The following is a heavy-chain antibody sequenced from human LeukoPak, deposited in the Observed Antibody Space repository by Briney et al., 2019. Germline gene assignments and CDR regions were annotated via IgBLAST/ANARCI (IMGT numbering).Heavy chain of an antibody. D-gene: IGHD3-10*01. CDR2: INPNSGGT. V-gene: IGHV1-2*02. CDR1: EYTSTGYS. CDR3: ARDGSYYGSGSYSHIDY. J-gene: IGHJ4*02. Sequence: ASVKVSCKASEYTSTGYSMNWVRQAPGQGLEWIGWINPNSGGTNYAEKFQGRVTMTRDTSISTAYMELSRLRSDDTAVYYCARDGSYYGSGSYSHIDYWGQGTLVTVSS.